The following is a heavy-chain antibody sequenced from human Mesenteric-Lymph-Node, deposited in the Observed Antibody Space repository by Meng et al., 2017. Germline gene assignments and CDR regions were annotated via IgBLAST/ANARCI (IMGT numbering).Heavy chain of an antibody. J-gene: IGHJ4*02. CDR1: GFTASSNY. D-gene: IGHD1-14*01. Sequence: GESLKISCAASGFTASSNYMCWVRQAPGQGLEWVSLIHSGGKTYYADSVKGRFSISRDNSKNTVYLRMNSPRTEDTAVYFCARSGLEGTLDYWGQGSLVTVSS. V-gene: IGHV3-53*01. CDR2: IHSGGKT. CDR3: ARSGLEGTLDY.